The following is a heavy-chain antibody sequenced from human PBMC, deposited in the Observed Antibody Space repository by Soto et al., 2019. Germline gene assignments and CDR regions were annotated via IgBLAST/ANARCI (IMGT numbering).Heavy chain of an antibody. CDR3: AKGSSGARPYYFDY. CDR1: GFTFSGYA. J-gene: IGHJ4*02. D-gene: IGHD2-2*01. V-gene: IGHV3-23*01. Sequence: PGGSLRLSCAASGFTFSGYAMSWVRQAPGKGLEWFSAISDNGSGTYYAESVKGRFTISRDNVRNKQYLQMSSLRAEDSSVYYCAKGSSGARPYYFDYWGQGVLVTVSS. CDR2: ISDNGSGT.